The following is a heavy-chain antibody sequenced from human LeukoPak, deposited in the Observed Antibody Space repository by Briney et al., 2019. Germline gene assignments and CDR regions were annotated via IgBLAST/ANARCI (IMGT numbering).Heavy chain of an antibody. V-gene: IGHV1-2*02. D-gene: IGHD1-26*01. J-gene: IGHJ3*02. CDR2: INPNSGGT. Sequence: GASVKVSCKASGYIFTGYYMHWVRQAPGRGLEWMGWINPNSGGTSYAQKFQGRVTMTRDTSISAAYMELSRLRSDDTAVYYCARDRNSGTYYEYAFDIWGQGTMVTVSS. CDR1: GYIFTGYY. CDR3: ARDRNSGTYYEYAFDI.